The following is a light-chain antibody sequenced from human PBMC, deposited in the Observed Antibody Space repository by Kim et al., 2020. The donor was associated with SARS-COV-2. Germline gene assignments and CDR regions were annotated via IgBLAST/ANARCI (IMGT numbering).Light chain of an antibody. Sequence: EIVLTQSPGTLSLSPGERATLSCRASQSISNNYLTWYQQKPGQAPRLLIYGASSRATGIPDRFSGSGSGTDFTLTISRLEPKDFAVYFCQHYGNSPLTFGGGTKVDIK. J-gene: IGKJ4*01. CDR1: QSISNNY. V-gene: IGKV3-20*01. CDR2: GAS. CDR3: QHYGNSPLT.